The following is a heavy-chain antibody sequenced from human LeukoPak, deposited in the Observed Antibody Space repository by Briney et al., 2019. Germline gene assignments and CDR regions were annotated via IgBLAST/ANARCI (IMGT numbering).Heavy chain of an antibody. J-gene: IGHJ6*03. D-gene: IGHD3-10*01. CDR1: GYTFTSYD. V-gene: IGHV1-8*01. CDR3: ARVGGSGSPRYFSSYYYCYYYMDV. CDR2: MNPNSGNT. Sequence: ASVKVSCKASGYTFTSYDINWVRQATGQGREWMGWMNPNSGNTGYAQKFQGRVTMTRNTCISTAYMELSSLRSEDTAVYYCARVGGSGSPRYFSSYYYCYYYMDVWGKGTTVTISS.